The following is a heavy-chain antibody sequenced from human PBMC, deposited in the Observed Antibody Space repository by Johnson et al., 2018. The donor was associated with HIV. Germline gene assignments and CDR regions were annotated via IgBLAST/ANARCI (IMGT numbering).Heavy chain of an antibody. D-gene: IGHD5-18*01. J-gene: IGHJ3*02. CDR3: ARDHGQLWLLPAFDI. V-gene: IGHV3-13*01. CDR1: GFTFSSYD. CDR2: IGTAGDT. Sequence: VQLVESGGGVVQPGRSLRLSCAASGFTFSSYDMHWVRQATGKGLEWVSAIGTAGDTYYPGSVKGRFTISRENAKNSLYLQMNSLRAEDTAFYYCARDHGQLWLLPAFDIWGQGTMVTVSS.